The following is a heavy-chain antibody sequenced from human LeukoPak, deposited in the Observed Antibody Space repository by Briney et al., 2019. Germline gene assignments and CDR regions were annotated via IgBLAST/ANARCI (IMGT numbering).Heavy chain of an antibody. V-gene: IGHV4-59*08. CDR3: ARRKRDGYNLAFDI. CDR1: GGSISSYY. J-gene: IGHJ3*02. Sequence: PSETLSLTCTVSGGSISSYYWSWIRQPPGKGLEWIGYIYYSGSTNYNPSLKSRVTISVDTSKNQFSLKLSSVTAADTAVYYCARRKRDGYNLAFDIWGQGTMVTVSS. CDR2: IYYSGST. D-gene: IGHD5-24*01.